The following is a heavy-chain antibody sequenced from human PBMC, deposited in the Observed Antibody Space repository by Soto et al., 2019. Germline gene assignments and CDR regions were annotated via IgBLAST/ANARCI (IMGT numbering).Heavy chain of an antibody. J-gene: IGHJ4*02. D-gene: IGHD3-22*01. CDR2: IIPILGIA. V-gene: IGHV1-69*02. CDR3: ARGGSSGPTFDY. Sequence: QVQLVQSGAEVKKPGSSVKVSCKASGGTFSSYTISWVRQAPGQGLEWMGRIIPILGIANYAQKFQGRVTITVDKSTSTAYMELSSLRSEDTAVYYCARGGSSGPTFDYWGQGTLVTVSS. CDR1: GGTFSSYT.